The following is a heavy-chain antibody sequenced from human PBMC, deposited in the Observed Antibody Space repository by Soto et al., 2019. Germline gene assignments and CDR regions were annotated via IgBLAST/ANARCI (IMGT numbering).Heavy chain of an antibody. J-gene: IGHJ3*02. CDR1: GFTFSSYA. D-gene: IGHD2-15*01. Sequence: GGSLRLSCAASGFTFSSYAMHWVRQAPGKGLEYVSAISSNGGSTYYANSVKGRFTISRDNSKNTLYLQMGSLRAEDMAVYYCARGPMGPCSGGSCYSAAFDIWSQGTMVTVSS. V-gene: IGHV3-64*01. CDR2: ISSNGGST. CDR3: ARGPMGPCSGGSCYSAAFDI.